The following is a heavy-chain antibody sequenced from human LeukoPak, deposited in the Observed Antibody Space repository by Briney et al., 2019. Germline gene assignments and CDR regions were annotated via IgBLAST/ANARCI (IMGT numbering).Heavy chain of an antibody. CDR2: IYSGGTT. CDR1: GFTVSNNY. D-gene: IGHD3-22*01. J-gene: IGHJ4*02. V-gene: IGHV3-66*02. CDR3: ARDLRGWYYYDSSGPFDY. Sequence: AGGSLRLSCAASGFTVSNNYLHWVRQAPGKGLEWVSVIYSGGTTYYANSVKGRFTISRDNSKNTLYLQMNSLRAEDTAVYYCARDLRGWYYYDSSGPFDYWGQGTLVTVSS.